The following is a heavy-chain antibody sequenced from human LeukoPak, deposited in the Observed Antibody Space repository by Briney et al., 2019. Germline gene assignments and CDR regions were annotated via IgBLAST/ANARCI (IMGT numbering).Heavy chain of an antibody. CDR1: GGSLSNFY. CDR2: IYTTGIT. J-gene: IGHJ4*01. V-gene: IGHV4-4*07. Sequence: SDTLSLTCTVSGGSLSNFYWSWLRQAAGKRLEWIGLIYTTGITVYNPSLKSRVTMSIDTSKNQFSLRLSSVTAAHTAVYYCARDLGRYDYGGHGTRVAVSS. CDR3: ARDLGRYDY. D-gene: IGHD1-26*01.